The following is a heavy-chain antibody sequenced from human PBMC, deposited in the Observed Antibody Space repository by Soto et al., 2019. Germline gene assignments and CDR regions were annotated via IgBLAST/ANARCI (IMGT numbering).Heavy chain of an antibody. Sequence: QVQLQESGPGLVRPSQTLSLTCSVSGASIYNGGYFWSWIRQSPGKGLEWIGHILNSGSPYKNPSLESRVTNSADTSMNQFSLALTSVTAADTAMYYCARGPTAEKVDPWGQGILVTVSS. CDR1: GASIYNGGYF. CDR2: ILNSGSP. V-gene: IGHV4-30-4*01. CDR3: ARGPTAEKVDP. J-gene: IGHJ5*02.